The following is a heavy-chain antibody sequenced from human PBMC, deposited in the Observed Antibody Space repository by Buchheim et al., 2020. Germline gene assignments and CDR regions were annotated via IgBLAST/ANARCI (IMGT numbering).Heavy chain of an antibody. V-gene: IGHV3-23*01. J-gene: IGHJ6*03. CDR3: AKDPDIVVVPAPPGYMDV. CDR2: ISGSGAST. Sequence: EVQLLESGGGLVQSGGSLRLSCAASGFTFSSYAMSGVRQAPGKGLEWVSAISGSGASTYYADSVKGRFTISRDNSKNTLYLQMNSLRAEDTAVYYCAKDPDIVVVPAPPGYMDVWGKGTT. CDR1: GFTFSSYA. D-gene: IGHD2-2*01.